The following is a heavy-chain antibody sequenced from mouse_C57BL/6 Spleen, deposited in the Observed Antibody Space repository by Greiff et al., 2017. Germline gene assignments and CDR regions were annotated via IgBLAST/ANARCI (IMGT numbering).Heavy chain of an antibody. CDR1: GYTFTSYW. V-gene: IGHV1-53*01. J-gene: IGHJ2*01. CDR3: ARGGPCGGIFDY. Sequence: QVQLQQPGTELVKPGASVKLSCKASGYTFTSYWMHWVKQRPGQGLEWIGNINPSNGGTNYNEKFKSKATLTVDKSSSTAYMQLSSLTDEDSAVSECARGGPCGGIFDYWGQGTTLTVSS. CDR2: INPSNGGT. D-gene: IGHD1-1*02.